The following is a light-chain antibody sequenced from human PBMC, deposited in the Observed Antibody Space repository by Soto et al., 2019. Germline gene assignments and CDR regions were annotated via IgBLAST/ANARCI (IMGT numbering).Light chain of an antibody. V-gene: IGKV3-11*01. J-gene: IGKJ4*01. Sequence: EIVLTQSPATLSLSPGERATLSCRASQSVNSYLAWYQQKPGQAPRLLIYDKSNRATGIPARFSGSGSGTDFTLTISSLDPEDFAVYYCQQRSNWLLTFGGGTQVEIK. CDR3: QQRSNWLLT. CDR2: DKS. CDR1: QSVNSY.